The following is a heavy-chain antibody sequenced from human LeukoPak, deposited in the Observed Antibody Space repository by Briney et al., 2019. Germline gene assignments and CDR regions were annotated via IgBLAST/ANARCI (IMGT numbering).Heavy chain of an antibody. D-gene: IGHD7-27*01. CDR3: ARDNWGSLDY. CDR2: DSNNGNI. J-gene: IGHJ4*02. Sequence: SETLSLTCTVSGSSISSHSWGWVRQPPGKGLEWIGYDSNNGNINYSPALKSRVTISVDTSKRQFSLKLSSVTAADTAIYYCARDNWGSLDYWGQGTLVTVSS. V-gene: IGHV4-59*11. CDR1: GSSISSHS.